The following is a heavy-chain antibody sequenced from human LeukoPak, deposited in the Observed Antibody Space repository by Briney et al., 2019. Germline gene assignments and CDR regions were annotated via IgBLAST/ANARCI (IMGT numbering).Heavy chain of an antibody. V-gene: IGHV3-11*04. Sequence: GGSLRLSCAASGFTFSDYYMSWIRQAPGKGLEWVSYISGSGSTTYYADSVKGRFTISRDNVDNVVYLEMNSLGAEDTATYYCARVAVSGPTGWFDSWGQGTLVIVSS. CDR1: GFTFSDYY. D-gene: IGHD2-8*02. CDR3: ARVAVSGPTGWFDS. CDR2: ISGSGSTT. J-gene: IGHJ5*01.